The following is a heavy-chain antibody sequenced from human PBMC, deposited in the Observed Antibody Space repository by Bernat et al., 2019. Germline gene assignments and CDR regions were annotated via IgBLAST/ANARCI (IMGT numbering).Heavy chain of an antibody. CDR2: IKSKTNGGTT. J-gene: IGHJ4*02. V-gene: IGHV3-15*07. CDR3: TTEFGRYYGSGSYRHDY. D-gene: IGHD3-10*01. CDR1: GFTFSNAW. Sequence: EVQLVESGGGLVKPGGSLRLSCAASGFTFSNAWMNWVRQAPGKGLEWVGRIKSKTNGGTTDYAAPVKGRFTISRDDSKNTLYLQMSSLKTEDTAVYYCTTEFGRYYGSGSYRHDYWGQGTLVTVSS.